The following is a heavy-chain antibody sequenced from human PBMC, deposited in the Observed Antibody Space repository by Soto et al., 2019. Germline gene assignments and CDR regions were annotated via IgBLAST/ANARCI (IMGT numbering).Heavy chain of an antibody. D-gene: IGHD6-6*01. CDR3: ARSGSSPPFEVGWFDP. J-gene: IGHJ5*02. Sequence: QVQLVESGGGVVQPGESLRLSCAASGFTFSSYPMHWVRQAPGKGLEWVAVIWYDGSNKYYADSVKGRFTISRDNSKYTLYLQLNSLRADDTALYYCARSGSSPPFEVGWFDPWGQGTLVTVSS. CDR1: GFTFSSYP. CDR2: IWYDGSNK. V-gene: IGHV3-33*01.